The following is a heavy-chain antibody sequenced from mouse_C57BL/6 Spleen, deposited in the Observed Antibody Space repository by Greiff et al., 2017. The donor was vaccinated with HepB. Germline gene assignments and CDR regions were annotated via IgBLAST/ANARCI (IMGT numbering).Heavy chain of an antibody. CDR1: GFTFTDYY. J-gene: IGHJ2*01. CDR2: IRNKANGYTT. CDR3: ARYWDYDDGFDY. D-gene: IGHD2-4*01. Sequence: EVQLVESGGGLVQPGGSLSLSCAASGFTFTDYYMSWVRQPPGKALEWLGFIRNKANGYTTEYSASVKGRFTISRDNSQSILYLQMNALRAEDSATYYCARYWDYDDGFDYWGQGTTLTVSS. V-gene: IGHV7-3*01.